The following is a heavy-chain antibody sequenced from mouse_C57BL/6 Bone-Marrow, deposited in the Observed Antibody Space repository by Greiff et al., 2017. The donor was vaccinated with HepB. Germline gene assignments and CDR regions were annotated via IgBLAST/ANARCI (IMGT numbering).Heavy chain of an antibody. J-gene: IGHJ4*01. D-gene: IGHD1-1*01. V-gene: IGHV1-7*01. CDR1: GYSFTSYW. Sequence: QVQLQQSGAELAKPGDSVTLSCKVSGYSFTSYWMHWVKQRPGQGLEWIGYINPSSGYTKYNQKFKNKATLTADKSSSKAFMQLYSLTYEDSAVYYCLNYYGSSGYAMDYWGQGTSVTVSS. CDR2: INPSSGYT. CDR3: LNYYGSSGYAMDY.